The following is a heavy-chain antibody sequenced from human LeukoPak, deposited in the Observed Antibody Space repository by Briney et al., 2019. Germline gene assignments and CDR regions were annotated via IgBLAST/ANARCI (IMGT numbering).Heavy chain of an antibody. CDR2: IWYDGSDK. CDR1: GFTFSSVG. CDR3: ARDRGTTSSAGYYFDT. V-gene: IGHV3-33*01. J-gene: IGHJ4*02. Sequence: GGSLRLSRAASGFTFSSVGMHWVRQAPGKGLEWVAIIWYDGSDKYYADSVKGRFTVSRDNSKNTLPLQVNSLRAEDTAVYYCARDRGTTSSAGYYFDTWGQGALVTVSS. D-gene: IGHD6-6*01.